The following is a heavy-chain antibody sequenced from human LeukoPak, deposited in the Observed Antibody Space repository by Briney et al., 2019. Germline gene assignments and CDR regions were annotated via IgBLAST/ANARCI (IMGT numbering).Heavy chain of an antibody. Sequence: ASVKVSCKASGYTFTSYYMHWVRQAPGQGLEWMGMINPSGGSTSYAQKFQGRVTMTRDMSTSTVYMELNSLRSEDTAVCYCARGGGLCSSTSCYITWFDPWGQGTLVTVSS. CDR2: INPSGGST. V-gene: IGHV1-46*01. CDR1: GYTFTSYY. CDR3: ARGGGLCSSTSCYITWFDP. J-gene: IGHJ5*02. D-gene: IGHD2-2*02.